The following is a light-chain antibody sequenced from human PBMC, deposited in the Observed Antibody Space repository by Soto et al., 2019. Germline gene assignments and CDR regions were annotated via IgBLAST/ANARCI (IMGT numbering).Light chain of an antibody. Sequence: EIVLTQSPATLSLSPGERATLSCRASQSVSSYLAWYQQKRGQAPRLLIYDASNRTTGIPARFSGSVSGTDFTLTISSLEPEDFAVYYCQQRSNWPLTFVQGTKVEIK. CDR1: QSVSSY. J-gene: IGKJ1*01. V-gene: IGKV3-11*01. CDR3: QQRSNWPLT. CDR2: DAS.